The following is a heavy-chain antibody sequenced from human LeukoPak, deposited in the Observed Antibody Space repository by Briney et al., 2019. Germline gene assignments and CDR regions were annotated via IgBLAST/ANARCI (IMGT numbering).Heavy chain of an antibody. J-gene: IGHJ4*02. Sequence: PSETLSLTCTVSGDSINSYYWSWIRQPPGKGLEWIGYIYYSGRSTYNPSLKSRVTISADTSKNHFSLKLNSVTTADTAVYYCTRGAGWLTDYWGQGILVTVSS. CDR1: GDSINSYY. CDR3: TRGAGWLTDY. V-gene: IGHV4-59*01. CDR2: IYYSGRS. D-gene: IGHD5-12*01.